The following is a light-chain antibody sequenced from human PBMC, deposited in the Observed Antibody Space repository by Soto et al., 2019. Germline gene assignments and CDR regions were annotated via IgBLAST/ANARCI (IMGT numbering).Light chain of an antibody. CDR1: QSVSSSY. CDR3: QQRSSWPIT. CDR2: GAS. J-gene: IGKJ5*01. V-gene: IGKV3D-20*02. Sequence: EIVMTQSPATLSVSPGERATLSCRASQSVSSSYLAWYQQKPGQAPRLLIYGASTRATGFPARFSGSGSGTDFTLTISSLEPEDFAVYYCQQRSSWPITFGQGTRLEI.